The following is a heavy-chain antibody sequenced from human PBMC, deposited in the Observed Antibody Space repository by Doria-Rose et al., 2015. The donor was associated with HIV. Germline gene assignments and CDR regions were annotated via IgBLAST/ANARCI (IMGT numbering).Heavy chain of an antibody. Sequence: QITLEESGPVLVKPTETLTLTCTVSGVSLSSPGMGVSWIRQPPGKALEWLANIFSDGDRSYITSLKSRLTIIRCTSKSQVVLTMTYMYHVDTATYYCARIKSSRWYHKYSFDFWGQVTLVIVSA. V-gene: IGHV2-26*01. D-gene: IGHD6-13*01. J-gene: IGHJ4*02. CDR2: IFSDGDR. CDR3: ARIKSSRWYHKYSFDF. CDR1: GVSLSSPGMG.